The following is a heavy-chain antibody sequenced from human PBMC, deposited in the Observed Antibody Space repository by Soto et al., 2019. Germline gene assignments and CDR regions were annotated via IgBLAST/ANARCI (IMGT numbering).Heavy chain of an antibody. CDR2: ITSSGGTT. V-gene: IGHV3-23*01. CDR3: AKGGITSSPLDY. CDR1: GFTFKNYA. J-gene: IGHJ4*02. Sequence: PGGSLRLSCAAAGFTFKNYAMTWVRQAPGKGLEWVSVITSSGGTTYYADSVKGRFTISRGNSKNTLYLQMNSLRAEDTAVYYCAKGGITSSPLDYWAREPWSPSPQ. D-gene: IGHD3-10*01.